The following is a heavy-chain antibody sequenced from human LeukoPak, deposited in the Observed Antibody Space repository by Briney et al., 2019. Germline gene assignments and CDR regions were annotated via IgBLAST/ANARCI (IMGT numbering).Heavy chain of an antibody. Sequence: PSETLSLTCSVSGGSISSYYWSWIRQPAGKGLEWIGRIYTSGSTNYNPSLKSRVTISVDTSKNQFSLKLSSVTAADTAVYYCARGLGSGSYYKSHYYYYYMDVWGKGTTVTISS. CDR1: GGSISSYY. CDR3: ARGLGSGSYYKSHYYYYYMDV. V-gene: IGHV4-4*07. D-gene: IGHD3-10*01. CDR2: IYTSGST. J-gene: IGHJ6*03.